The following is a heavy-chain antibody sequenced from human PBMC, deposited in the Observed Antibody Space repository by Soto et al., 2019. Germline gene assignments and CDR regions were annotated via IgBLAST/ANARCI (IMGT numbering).Heavy chain of an antibody. CDR2: IKTDGSST. Sequence: EVQLVESGGALVQPGGSLRLSCAASGFTFSSYWMHWVRQAPGEGLVWVSRIKTDGSSTSYADSVKGRFTISRDNAKTTMYLQMNSLRAEDTAVYYCARVGVGHYEFDYWGQGTLVTVSS. J-gene: IGHJ4*02. CDR1: GFTFSSYW. V-gene: IGHV3-74*01. CDR3: ARVGVGHYEFDY. D-gene: IGHD3-16*01.